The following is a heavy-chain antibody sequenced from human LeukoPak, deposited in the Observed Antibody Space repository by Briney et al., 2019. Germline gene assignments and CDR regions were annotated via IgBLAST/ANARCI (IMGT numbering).Heavy chain of an antibody. CDR2: IDWNGFNK. CDR1: GFTFDDFT. CDR3: AKDENRWLAPHAFDI. J-gene: IGHJ3*02. V-gene: IGHV3-9*03. Sequence: GGSLRLSCVASGFTFDDFTMHWVRLAPGKGLEWVSGIDWNGFNKDYADSVKGRFTTSRDNAKNSLYLQMNSLSSEDMALYFCAKDENRWLAPHAFDIWGQGTMVTVSS. D-gene: IGHD5-24*01.